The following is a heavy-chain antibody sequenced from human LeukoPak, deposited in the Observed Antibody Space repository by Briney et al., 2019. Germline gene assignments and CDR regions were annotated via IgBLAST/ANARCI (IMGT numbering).Heavy chain of an antibody. CDR2: MNPNSGNT. CDR1: GYTFTSYD. D-gene: IGHD2-2*01. CDR3: ARGGYCSSTSCYYNWFDP. V-gene: IGHV1-8*01. J-gene: IGHJ5*02. Sequence: ASVKVSCKASGYTFTSYDINWVRQATGQGLEWMGWMNPNSGNTGYAQKVQGRVTMTRNTSISTAYLELSRLRSEDTAVYYCARGGYCSSTSCYYNWFDPWGQGTLVTVSS.